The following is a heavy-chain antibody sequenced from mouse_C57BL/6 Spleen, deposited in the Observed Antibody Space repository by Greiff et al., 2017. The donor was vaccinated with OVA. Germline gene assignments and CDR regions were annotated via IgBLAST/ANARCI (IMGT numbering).Heavy chain of an antibody. J-gene: IGHJ3*01. CDR1: GYTFTSYG. CDR3: AIGSSGFAY. D-gene: IGHD1-1*01. Sequence: QVQLQQSGAELARPGASVKLSCKASGYTFTSYGISWVKQRTGQGLEWIGEIYPRSGNTYYNEKFKGKATLTADKSSSTAYMELRSLTSEDSAVYFCAIGSSGFAYWGQGTLVTVSA. V-gene: IGHV1-81*01. CDR2: IYPRSGNT.